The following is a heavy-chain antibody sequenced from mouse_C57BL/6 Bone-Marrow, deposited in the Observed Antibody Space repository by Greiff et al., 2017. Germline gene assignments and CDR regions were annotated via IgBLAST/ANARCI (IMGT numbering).Heavy chain of an antibody. Sequence: EVKLQESGPELVKPGDSVKISCKASGYSFTGYFMNWVMQSHGKSLEWIGRINPYNGDTFYNQKFKGKATLTVDKSSSTAHMELRSLTSEDSAVYYCAALGWLLRDYWGQGTTLTVSS. CDR1: GYSFTGYF. CDR3: AALGWLLRDY. CDR2: INPYNGDT. V-gene: IGHV1-20*01. J-gene: IGHJ2*01. D-gene: IGHD2-3*01.